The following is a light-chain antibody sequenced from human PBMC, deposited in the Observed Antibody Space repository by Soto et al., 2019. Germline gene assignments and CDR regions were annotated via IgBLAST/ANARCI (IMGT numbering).Light chain of an antibody. V-gene: IGKV1-39*01. CDR3: QQSDSTPYT. CDR1: QTISTY. J-gene: IGKJ2*01. CDR2: DAS. Sequence: DIQMNKSPSSLSAYVGDRVTITCRASQTISTYLNWYQQKPGKAPRLLIYDASSLLSGVPSRFSGSGSGTDFTLTIASLQPEDFSTYYCQQSDSTPYTCGQGTMV.